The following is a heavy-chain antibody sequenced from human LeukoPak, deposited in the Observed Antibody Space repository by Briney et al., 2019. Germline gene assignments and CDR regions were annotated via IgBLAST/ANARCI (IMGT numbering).Heavy chain of an antibody. V-gene: IGHV1-46*01. CDR3: AGSITIFGVARSYFDY. Sequence: ASVKVSCKASGYTFTSYYMHWVRQAPGQGLEWMGIINPSGGSTSYAQKFQGRVTMTRDTSTSTVYMELSSLRSEDTAVYYCAGSITIFGVARSYFDYWGQGTLVTVSS. J-gene: IGHJ4*02. CDR1: GYTFTSYY. CDR2: INPSGGST. D-gene: IGHD3-3*01.